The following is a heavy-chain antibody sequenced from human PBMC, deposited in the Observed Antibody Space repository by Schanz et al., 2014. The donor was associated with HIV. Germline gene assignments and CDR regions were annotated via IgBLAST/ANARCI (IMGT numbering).Heavy chain of an antibody. CDR2: ISSSSSTI. CDR1: GFTFSSYS. V-gene: IGHV3-48*02. CDR3: ARDLYDFWSGTQYYLEY. J-gene: IGHJ4*02. D-gene: IGHD3-3*01. Sequence: EVQLVESGGGLVQPGGSLRLSCAASGFTFSSYSMNWVRQAPGKGPEWVSYISSSSSTIYYADSVKGRFTISRDNAKNSLYLQMSSLRDEDTAVYYCARDLYDFWSGTQYYLEYWGQGTLVTVSP.